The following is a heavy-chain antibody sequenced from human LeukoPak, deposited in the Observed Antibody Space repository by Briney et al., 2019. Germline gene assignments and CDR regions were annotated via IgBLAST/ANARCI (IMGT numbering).Heavy chain of an antibody. CDR2: INPNSGGT. V-gene: IGHV1-2*02. Sequence: ASVKVSCKASGYTFTDYYIHWVRQAPGQGLEWLGWINPNSGGTNYAQKFQDRVTMTRDTSIRTAYMEVSRLGSDDTAEYYCATMGATNFDHWGQGTLVTVSS. CDR1: GYTFTDYY. CDR3: ATMGATNFDH. D-gene: IGHD1-26*01. J-gene: IGHJ4*02.